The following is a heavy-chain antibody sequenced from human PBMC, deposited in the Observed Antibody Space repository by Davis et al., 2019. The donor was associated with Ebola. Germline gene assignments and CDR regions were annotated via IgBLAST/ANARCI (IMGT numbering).Heavy chain of an antibody. CDR2: IYYTGRT. D-gene: IGHD3-16*01. CDR3: ARVLKPIYDYVWANFHYYGMDV. V-gene: IGHV4-59*01. J-gene: IGHJ6*02. Sequence: PGGSLRLSCTVSGGSISSYFWSWIRQPPGKGLEWIGNIYYTGRTNYNPSLKSRVIISVDTSKNQFSLRLSSVTAADTAVYYCARVLKPIYDYVWANFHYYGMDVWGQGTTVTVSS. CDR1: GGSISSYF.